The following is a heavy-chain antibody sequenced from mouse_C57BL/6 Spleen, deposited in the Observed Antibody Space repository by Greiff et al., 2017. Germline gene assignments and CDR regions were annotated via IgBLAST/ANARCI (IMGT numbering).Heavy chain of an antibody. CDR1: GYAFTNYL. D-gene: IGHD4-1*01. J-gene: IGHJ2*01. CDR3: ARNWDGSFDY. Sequence: QVQLQQSGAELVRPGTSVKVSCKASGYAFTNYLIEWVKQSPGQGLEWIGVINPGSGGTNYNEKFKGKATLTADKSSSTAYMQLSSLTSEDSAVYFCARNWDGSFDYWGQGTTLTVSS. V-gene: IGHV1-54*01. CDR2: INPGSGGT.